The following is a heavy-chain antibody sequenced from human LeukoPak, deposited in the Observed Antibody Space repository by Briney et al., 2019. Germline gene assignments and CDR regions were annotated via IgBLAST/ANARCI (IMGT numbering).Heavy chain of an antibody. D-gene: IGHD5-18*01. CDR1: GYTFTSYG. J-gene: IGHJ4*02. CDR3: ATSPVYSYGHPYYFDY. Sequence: ASVKVSCKASGYTFTSYGISWVRQAPGQGLEWMGWISTYNGNTNYAQNLQGRVTMTTDTSTSTAYMELRSLRSDDTAVYYCATSPVYSYGHPYYFDYWGQGTLVTVSS. V-gene: IGHV1-18*01. CDR2: ISTYNGNT.